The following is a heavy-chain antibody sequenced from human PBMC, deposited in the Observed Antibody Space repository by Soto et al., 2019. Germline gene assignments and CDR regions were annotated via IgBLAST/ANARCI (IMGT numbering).Heavy chain of an antibody. Sequence: QVQLQESGPGLVKPSETLSLTCTVSGGSISSYYWSWIRQPPGKGLEWIGYIYYSGSTNYNPSLKSRVTISVDTSKNQFSLKLSSVTAADTAVYYCARRYGDYDGAFDIWGQGTMVTVSS. CDR2: IYYSGST. D-gene: IGHD4-17*01. J-gene: IGHJ3*02. V-gene: IGHV4-59*01. CDR3: ARRYGDYDGAFDI. CDR1: GGSISSYY.